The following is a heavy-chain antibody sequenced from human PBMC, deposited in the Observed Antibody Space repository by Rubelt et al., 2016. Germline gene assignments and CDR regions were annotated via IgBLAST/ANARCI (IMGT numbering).Heavy chain of an antibody. D-gene: IGHD3-10*01. J-gene: IGHJ4*02. CDR3: ARRRVGDVDY. CDR2: INHSGST. V-gene: IGHV4-34*01. CDR1: GGSFSGYY. Sequence: QVQLQQWGAGLLKPSETLSLTCAVYGGSFSGYYWSWIRQPPGKGLEWIGEINHSGSTNYNPSLKSRVTISVDTSRNQFSLKLSSVTAADTAVYYCARRRVGDVDYWGQGTLVTVSS.